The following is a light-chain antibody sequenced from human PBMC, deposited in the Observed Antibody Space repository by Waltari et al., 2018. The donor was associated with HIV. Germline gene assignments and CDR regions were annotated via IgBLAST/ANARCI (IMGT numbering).Light chain of an antibody. CDR3: ATWDDSLSGSVL. V-gene: IGLV1-47*01. J-gene: IGLJ2*01. CDR2: RNN. CDR1: RSNIGSKY. Sequence: QSVLTQPPSASGTPGQRVTIPCSGSRSNIGSKYVYWYQDHHGTAPKLLIYRNNPRPSGVPDRFSGSKSGTSASLAISGLRSEDEAAYYCATWDDSLSGSVLFGGGTKLTVL.